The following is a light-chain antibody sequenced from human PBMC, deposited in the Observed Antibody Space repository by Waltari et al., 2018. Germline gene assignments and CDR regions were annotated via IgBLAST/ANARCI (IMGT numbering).Light chain of an antibody. V-gene: IGKV3-20*01. CDR3: QHYVSLPAT. J-gene: IGKJ1*01. Sequence: EIVLTQSPGTLSLSPGETATLSCWASQSVRRALAWYQQKPGQAPRLLIYDASSRATGIPDRFSGSGSGTDFSLTISRLEAEDFAVYYCQHYVSLPATFGQGTKVEIK. CDR2: DAS. CDR1: QSVRRA.